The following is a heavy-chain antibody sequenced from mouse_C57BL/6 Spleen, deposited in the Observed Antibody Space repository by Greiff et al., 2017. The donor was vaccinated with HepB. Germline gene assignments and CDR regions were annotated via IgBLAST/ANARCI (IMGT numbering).Heavy chain of an antibody. CDR1: GFTFSSYA. V-gene: IGHV5-4*01. Sequence: EVMLVESGGGLVKPGGSLKLSCAASGFTFSSYAMSWVRQTPEKRLEWVATISDGGSYTYYPDNVKGRFTISRDNAKNNLYLQMSHLKSEDTAMYYGAREGGLRRGFAYWGQGTLVTVSA. J-gene: IGHJ3*01. CDR2: ISDGGSYT. D-gene: IGHD2-2*01. CDR3: AREGGLRRGFAY.